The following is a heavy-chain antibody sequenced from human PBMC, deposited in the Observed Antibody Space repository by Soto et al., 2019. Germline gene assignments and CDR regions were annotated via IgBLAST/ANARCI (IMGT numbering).Heavy chain of an antibody. J-gene: IGHJ4*02. D-gene: IGHD3-3*01. V-gene: IGHV3-48*02. CDR2: ISSSSSTI. CDR3: ARETQDVFWSGYSRDS. CDR1: GFTFSSYS. Sequence: EVQLVESGGGLVQPGGSLRLSCAASGFTFSSYSMNWVRQAPGKGLEWVSYISSSSSTIYYADSVKGRFTISRDNAKNSLYRQRNSLRDGDTAVYYCARETQDVFWSGYSRDSWGQGTLVTFSS.